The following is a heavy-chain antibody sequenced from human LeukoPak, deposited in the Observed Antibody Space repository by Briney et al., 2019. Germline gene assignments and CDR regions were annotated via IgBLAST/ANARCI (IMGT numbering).Heavy chain of an antibody. D-gene: IGHD6-13*01. CDR1: GYTFTSYD. V-gene: IGHV1-8*01. Sequence: ASVKVSCKASGYTFTSYDINWVRQATGRGLEWMGWMNPNSGNTGYAQKFQGRVTMTRNTSISTAYMELSSLRSEDTAVYYCARFPGGAAVSDYWGQGTLVTVSS. CDR3: ARFPGGAAVSDY. CDR2: MNPNSGNT. J-gene: IGHJ4*02.